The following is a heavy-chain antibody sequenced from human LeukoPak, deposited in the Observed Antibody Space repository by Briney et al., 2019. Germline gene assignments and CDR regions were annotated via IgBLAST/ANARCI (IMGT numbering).Heavy chain of an antibody. J-gene: IGHJ6*02. CDR1: GFTFSSYA. D-gene: IGHD2-8*01. CDR3: ARDLGTIFGCTNGVCYIRGHYYYYGMDV. Sequence: PGGSLRLSCAASGFTFSSYAMHWVRQAPGKGLEWVAVISYDGSNKYYADSVKGRFTISRDNSKNTLYLQMNSLRAEDTAVYYCARDLGTIFGCTNGVCYIRGHYYYYGMDVWGQGTTVTVSS. CDR2: ISYDGSNK. V-gene: IGHV3-30*04.